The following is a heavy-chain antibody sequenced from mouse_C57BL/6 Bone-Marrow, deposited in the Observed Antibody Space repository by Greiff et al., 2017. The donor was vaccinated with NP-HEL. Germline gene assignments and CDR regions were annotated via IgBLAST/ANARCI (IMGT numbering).Heavy chain of an antibody. CDR3: ARSVYYSNYVSWYFDV. J-gene: IGHJ1*03. CDR2: ISNLAYSI. D-gene: IGHD2-5*01. CDR1: GFTFSDYG. Sequence: EVKLVESGGGLVQPGGSLKLSCAASGFTFSDYGMAWVRQAPRKGPEWVAFISNLAYSIYYADTVTGRFTISRENAKNTLYLEMSSLRSEDTAMYYCARSVYYSNYVSWYFDVWGTGTTVTVSS. V-gene: IGHV5-15*01.